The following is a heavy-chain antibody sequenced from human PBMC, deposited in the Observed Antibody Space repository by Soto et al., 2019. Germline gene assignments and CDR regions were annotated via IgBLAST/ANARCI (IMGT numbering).Heavy chain of an antibody. CDR1: GGSISSGGHY. CDR2: IYCSGST. D-gene: IGHD6-13*01. V-gene: IGHV4-31*03. Sequence: SLTCTVSGGSISSGGHYWSWIRQHPGKGLEWIGYIYCSGSTYYNPSLKSRVTISVDTSKNQFSLKLSSVTAADTAVYYCATLHYNSSWYGSDYWGQGTLVTVS. CDR3: ATLHYNSSWYGSDY. J-gene: IGHJ4*02.